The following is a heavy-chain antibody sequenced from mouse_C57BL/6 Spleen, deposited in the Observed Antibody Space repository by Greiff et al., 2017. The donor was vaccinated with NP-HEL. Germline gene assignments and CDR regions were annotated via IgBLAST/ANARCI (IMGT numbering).Heavy chain of an antibody. Sequence: VQLQQSGAELVKPGASVKMSCKASGYTFTSYWITWVKQRPGQGLEWIGDIYPGSGSTHYNEKFKSKATLTVDTSSSTAYMQLSSLTSEDSAVYYCARRWSNYYYYAVDYWGQGTSVTVSS. D-gene: IGHD2-5*01. J-gene: IGHJ4*01. CDR2: IYPGSGST. CDR1: GYTFTSYW. V-gene: IGHV1-55*01. CDR3: ARRWSNYYYYAVDY.